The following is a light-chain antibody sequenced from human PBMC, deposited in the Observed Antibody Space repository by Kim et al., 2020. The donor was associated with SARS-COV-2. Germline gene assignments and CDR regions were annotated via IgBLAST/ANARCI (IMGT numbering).Light chain of an antibody. CDR3: QQFGASLWT. V-gene: IGKV3-20*01. CDR2: GVS. J-gene: IGKJ1*01. CDR1: QIVSTN. Sequence: LSPGERAPPSCRASQIVSTNLAWYQQKPGQAPRLLIYGVSNRATGIPDRFSGSGSGTDFTLTISRLEPEDFAVYYCQQFGASLWTFGQGTKVDIK.